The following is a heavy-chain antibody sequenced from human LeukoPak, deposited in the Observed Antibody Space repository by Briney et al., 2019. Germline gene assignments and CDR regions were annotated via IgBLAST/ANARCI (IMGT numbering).Heavy chain of an antibody. J-gene: IGHJ4*02. CDR2: ISSSSSYI. CDR1: GFTFSSYS. V-gene: IGHV3-21*01. D-gene: IGHD3-22*01. CDR3: ARDQGYYYDSRGYFGEFDY. Sequence: GGSLRLSCAASGFTFSSYSMNWVRQAPGKGLEWVSSISSSSSYIYYADSVKGRFTISRDNAKNSLYLQMNSLRAEDTAVYYCARDQGYYYDSRGYFGEFDYWGQGTLVTVSS.